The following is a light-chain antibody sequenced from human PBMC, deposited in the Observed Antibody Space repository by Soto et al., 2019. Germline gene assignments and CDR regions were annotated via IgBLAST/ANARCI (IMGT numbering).Light chain of an antibody. V-gene: IGKV1-12*01. Sequence: DIQMTQSPSSVSASVGDRVTITCRASQGISSWLAWYQQKPGKAPKLLIFVASTLQSGVPSRFSGRGSGTDFTLAISSLQPDDFATYYCQQAHSFPFTFGPGTKVDMK. CDR1: QGISSW. CDR3: QQAHSFPFT. CDR2: VAS. J-gene: IGKJ3*01.